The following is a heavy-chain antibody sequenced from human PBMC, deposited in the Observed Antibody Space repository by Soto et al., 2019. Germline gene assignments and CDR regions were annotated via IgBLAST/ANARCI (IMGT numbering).Heavy chain of an antibody. D-gene: IGHD3-16*01. J-gene: IGHJ6*02. CDR1: GYSFTSYH. CDR2: INPSGGST. Sequence: QEQLVQSGAEVKKPGASVKVSCKASGYSFTSYHVQWVRQAPGQGLEWMGIINPSGGSTTYPQKFPGRVTMTRDTSTSTIYMELSSLRSEDTAMYYCAREPHLGYYYGMDVWGQGTTVTVSS. V-gene: IGHV1-46*01. CDR3: AREPHLGYYYGMDV.